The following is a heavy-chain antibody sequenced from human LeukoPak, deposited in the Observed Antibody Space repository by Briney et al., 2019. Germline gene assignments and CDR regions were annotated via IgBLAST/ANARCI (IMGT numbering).Heavy chain of an antibody. CDR3: AGERGEEYSSGWYRTNFFDN. V-gene: IGHV4-39*07. J-gene: IGHJ4*02. CDR1: GDSFTSVTDY. D-gene: IGHD6-19*01. Sequence: SETLSLTCTVSGDSFTSVTDYWAWIRQPPGKGLEWIASGDYSGGTYYNPSLESRVAISADMSKNQISLKLTSVTGADTAVYYCAGERGEEYSSGWYRTNFFDNWGQGIRVTVSS. CDR2: GDYSGGT.